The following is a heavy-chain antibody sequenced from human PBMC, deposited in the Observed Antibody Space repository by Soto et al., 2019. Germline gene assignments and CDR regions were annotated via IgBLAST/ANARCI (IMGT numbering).Heavy chain of an antibody. D-gene: IGHD6-19*01. CDR2: INAGNGNT. Sequence: QVQLVQSGAEVKKPGASVKVSCKASGYTFTSYAMHWVRQAPGQRLEWMGWINAGNGNTKYSQKFQGRVTITRDTSASTAYRELSSMRSEDTAVYYCARVSGIAVAEVWGQGTLVTVSS. CDR3: ARVSGIAVAEV. J-gene: IGHJ4*02. CDR1: GYTFTSYA. V-gene: IGHV1-3*01.